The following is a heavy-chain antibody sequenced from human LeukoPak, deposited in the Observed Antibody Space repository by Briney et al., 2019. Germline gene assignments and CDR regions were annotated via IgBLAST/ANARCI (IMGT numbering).Heavy chain of an antibody. Sequence: SETLSLTCTVSGGSISGYYWSWIRQPPGKGLEWIGEINHSGNTNYNPSLKSRVTISVDTSKNQISLNLSSVTAADTAVYYCASDLSIAAAGSPSFDYWGQGTLVTVSS. CDR3: ASDLSIAAAGSPSFDY. CDR1: GGSISGYY. D-gene: IGHD6-13*01. J-gene: IGHJ4*02. V-gene: IGHV4-34*01. CDR2: INHSGNT.